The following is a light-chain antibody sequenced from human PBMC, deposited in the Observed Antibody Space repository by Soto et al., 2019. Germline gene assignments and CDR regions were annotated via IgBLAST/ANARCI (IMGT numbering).Light chain of an antibody. V-gene: IGKV1-5*01. CDR3: QQYNRKT. CDR1: QSISYW. J-gene: IGKJ4*01. CDR2: DAS. Sequence: DIQMTQSPSTLSASVGDRVTITCRASQSISYWLAWYQQKPGKAPKLLIYDASSLESGVPSTFSGSGSGTEFTLTISSLPPDDFTTYYCQQYNRKTFGGGTKVEIK.